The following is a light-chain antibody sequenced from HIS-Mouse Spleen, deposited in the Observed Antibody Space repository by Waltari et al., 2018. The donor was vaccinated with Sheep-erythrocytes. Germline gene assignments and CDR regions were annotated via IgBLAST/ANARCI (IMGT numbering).Light chain of an antibody. Sequence: QLVLTQSPSASASLGASVKLTCPLSSGHSSHAIPWHQQQPEKGPRYLMKLNSDGSHSKGDGIPDRFSGSSSGAERYLTISSLQSEDEADYYCQTWGTGIPWVFGGGTKLTVL. V-gene: IGLV4-69*01. J-gene: IGLJ3*02. CDR1: SGHSSHA. CDR2: LNSDGSH. CDR3: QTWGTGIPWV.